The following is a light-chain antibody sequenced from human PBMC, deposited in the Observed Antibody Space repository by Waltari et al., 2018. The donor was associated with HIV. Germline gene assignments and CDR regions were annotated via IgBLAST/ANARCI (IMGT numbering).Light chain of an antibody. Sequence: DIQMTQSPSPLSASVGDRVTITCQASQDISNYLNWYQQKPGKAPKLLIYDASNLETGVPSRFSGCGSGTDFTFTISSLQPEDIATYYCQQYDNLPYTFGQGTKLEIK. CDR2: DAS. J-gene: IGKJ2*01. CDR1: QDISNY. V-gene: IGKV1-33*01. CDR3: QQYDNLPYT.